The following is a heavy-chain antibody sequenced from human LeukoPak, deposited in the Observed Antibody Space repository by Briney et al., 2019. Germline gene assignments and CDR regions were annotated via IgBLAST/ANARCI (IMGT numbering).Heavy chain of an antibody. Sequence: QAGGSLRLSCAASGFTFYTYGMHWFRQPPGKGLEYVSGIGPDGGTTYYAKSVKGRFTISRDNSKSMVYLQMGSLTADDMAVYYCARGAQLTDYWGQGTLVTVSS. V-gene: IGHV3-64*01. D-gene: IGHD6-13*01. CDR1: GFTFYTYG. CDR3: ARGAQLTDY. J-gene: IGHJ4*02. CDR2: IGPDGGTT.